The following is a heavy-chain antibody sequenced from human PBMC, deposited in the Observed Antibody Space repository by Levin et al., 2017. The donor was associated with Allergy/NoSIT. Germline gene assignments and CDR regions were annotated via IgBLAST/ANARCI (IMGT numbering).Heavy chain of an antibody. V-gene: IGHV1-24*01. CDR1: GYTLTELS. CDR3: ATLWKYNWFDP. D-gene: IGHD1-1*01. CDR2: FDPEDGET. J-gene: IGHJ5*02. Sequence: GESLKISCKVSGYTLTELSMHWVRQAPGKGLEWMGGFDPEDGETIYAQKFQGRVTMTEDTSTDTAYMELSSLRSEDTAVYYCATLWKYNWFDPWGQGTLVTVSS.